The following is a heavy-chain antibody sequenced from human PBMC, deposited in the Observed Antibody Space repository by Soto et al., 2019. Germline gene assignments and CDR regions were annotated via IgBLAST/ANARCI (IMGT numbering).Heavy chain of an antibody. CDR2: IIPIFRTA. V-gene: IGHV1-69*13. CDR1: GGTFSSYA. D-gene: IGHD3-3*01. J-gene: IGHJ6*02. CDR3: ARAAVMIFGVVSPYEIGGTRYGMDV. Sequence: GASVKVSCKASGGTFSSYAISWVRQAPGQGHKWMGGIIPIFRTANYAQKFQGRVTITADESTSTAYMELSSLRSEDTALYYCARAAVMIFGVVSPYEIGGTRYGMDVWGQGTTVTVSS.